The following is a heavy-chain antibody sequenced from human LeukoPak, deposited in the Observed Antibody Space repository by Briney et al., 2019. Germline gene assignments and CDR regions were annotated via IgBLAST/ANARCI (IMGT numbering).Heavy chain of an antibody. D-gene: IGHD3-10*01. CDR1: GGSFSGYC. J-gene: IGHJ6*02. Sequence: PSETLSLTCAVYGGSFSGYCWSWIRQPPGKGLEWIGEINHSGSTNYNPSLKSRVTISVDTSKNQFSLKLSSVTAADTAVYYCARQLLWYGPDYGMDVWGQGTTVTVSS. CDR2: INHSGST. CDR3: ARQLLWYGPDYGMDV. V-gene: IGHV4-34*01.